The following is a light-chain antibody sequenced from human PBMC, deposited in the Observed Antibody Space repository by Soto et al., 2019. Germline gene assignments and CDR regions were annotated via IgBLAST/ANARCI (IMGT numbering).Light chain of an antibody. CDR3: RTWGTGINWV. CDR2: VNSDGSH. V-gene: IGLV4-69*01. J-gene: IGLJ3*02. Sequence: QSVLTQSPSASASLGASVRLTCTLSTGHSTYAIAWHQQQPEKGPRYLMKVNSDGSHNKGDGIPDRFSGSSSGAERYLTISSLQSEDEADYHCRTWGTGINWVFGGGTKLTVL. CDR1: TGHSTYA.